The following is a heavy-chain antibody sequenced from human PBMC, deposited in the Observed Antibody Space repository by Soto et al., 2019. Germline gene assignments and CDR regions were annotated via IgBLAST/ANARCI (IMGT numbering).Heavy chain of an antibody. Sequence: EVQLLESGGGLVQPGGSLRLSCAASGFTFSSYAMSWVRQAPGKGLEWVSAISGSGGSTYYADSVKSRFTISRDNSKNTLYLQMNSLRAQDTAVYYCAKDLRRRAAAGLDYWGQGTLVTVSS. CDR3: AKDLRRRAAAGLDY. D-gene: IGHD6-13*01. J-gene: IGHJ4*02. CDR1: GFTFSSYA. CDR2: ISGSGGST. V-gene: IGHV3-23*01.